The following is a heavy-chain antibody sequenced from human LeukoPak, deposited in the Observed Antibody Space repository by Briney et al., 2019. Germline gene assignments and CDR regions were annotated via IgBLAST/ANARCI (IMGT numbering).Heavy chain of an antibody. J-gene: IGHJ4*02. CDR2: INHSGST. V-gene: IGHV4-34*01. CDR3: ASISWAVAGTGGDY. CDR1: GGSFSGYY. D-gene: IGHD6-19*01. Sequence: PSETLSLTCAVYGGSFSGYYWSWIRQPPGKGLEWIGEINHSGSTNYNPSLKSRVTISVDKSKNQFSLKLSSVTAADTAVYYCASISWAVAGTGGDYWGQGTLVTVSS.